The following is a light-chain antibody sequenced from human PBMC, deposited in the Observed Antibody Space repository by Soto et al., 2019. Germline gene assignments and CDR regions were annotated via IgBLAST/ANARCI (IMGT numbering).Light chain of an antibody. CDR1: SSNIGASYD. Sequence: QSVLTQPPSVSGAPGQRVTISCTGSSSNIGASYDVPWYQQLPGTAPKLLIYGNSTRPSGVTDRFSGSKSGTSASLAITGLQAEDEADYYCQAYDSSLSAVVFGGGTKLTVL. CDR3: QAYDSSLSAVV. V-gene: IGLV1-40*01. J-gene: IGLJ2*01. CDR2: GNS.